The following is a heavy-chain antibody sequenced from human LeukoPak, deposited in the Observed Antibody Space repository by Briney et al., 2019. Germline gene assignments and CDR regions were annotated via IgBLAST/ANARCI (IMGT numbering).Heavy chain of an antibody. J-gene: IGHJ4*02. V-gene: IGHV1-69*13. CDR2: IIPIFGTA. CDR1: GYTFTSYY. CDR3: ARERAVYSYYFDY. D-gene: IGHD5-18*01. Sequence: GASVKVSCKASGYTFTSYYMHWVRQAPGQGLEWMGGIIPIFGTANYAQKFQGRVTITADGSTSTAYMELSSLRSEDTAVYYCARERAVYSYYFDYWGQGTLVTVSS.